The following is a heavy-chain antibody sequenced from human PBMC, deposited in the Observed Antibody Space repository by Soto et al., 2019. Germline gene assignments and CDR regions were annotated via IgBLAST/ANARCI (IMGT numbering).Heavy chain of an antibody. J-gene: IGHJ4*02. D-gene: IGHD5-12*01. CDR1: GGSISSYY. Sequence: GSLRLSCTVSGGSISSYYWSWIRQPPGKGLEWIGYIYYSGSTNYNPSLKSRVTISVDTSKNQFSLKLSSVTAADTAVYYCARRVEMATKYYFDYWGQGTLVTVSS. CDR3: ARRVEMATKYYFDY. V-gene: IGHV4-59*01. CDR2: IYYSGST.